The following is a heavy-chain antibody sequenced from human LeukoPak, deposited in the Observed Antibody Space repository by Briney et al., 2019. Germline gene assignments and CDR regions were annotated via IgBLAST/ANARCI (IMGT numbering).Heavy chain of an antibody. D-gene: IGHD6-25*01. CDR2: IYHSGST. CDR3: ARGQSHSSADY. J-gene: IGHJ4*02. V-gene: IGHV4-38-2*02. CDR1: GYSISSGYY. Sequence: SETLSLTCTVSGYSISSGYYWGWIRQPPGKGLEWIGSIYHSGSTYYNPSLKSRVTISVDTSENQFSLKLSSVTAADTAVYYCARGQSHSSADYWGQGTLVTVSS.